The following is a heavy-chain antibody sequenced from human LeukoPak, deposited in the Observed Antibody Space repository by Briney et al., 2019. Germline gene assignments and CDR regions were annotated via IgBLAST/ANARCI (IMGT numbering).Heavy chain of an antibody. CDR1: GFTFSSYA. Sequence: PGRSLRLSCAAFGFTFSSYAMHWVRQAPGKGLEWVAVISYDGSNKYYADSVKGRFTISRDNSKNTLYLQMNSLRAEDTAVYYCARALYYYDQIDYWGQGTLVTVSS. D-gene: IGHD3-22*01. CDR2: ISYDGSNK. V-gene: IGHV3-30*04. J-gene: IGHJ4*02. CDR3: ARALYYYDQIDY.